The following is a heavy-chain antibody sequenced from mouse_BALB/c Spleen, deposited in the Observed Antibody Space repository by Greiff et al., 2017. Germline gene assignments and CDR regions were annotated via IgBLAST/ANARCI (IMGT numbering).Heavy chain of an antibody. D-gene: IGHD2-14*01. J-gene: IGHJ4*01. CDR2: ISYSGST. Sequence: EVQRVESGPGLVKPSQSLSLTCTVTGYSITSDYAWNWIRQFPGNKLEWMGYISYSGSTSYNPSLKSRISITRDTSKNQFFLQLNSVTTEDTATYYCARRYGDYYAMDYWGQGTSVTVSS. CDR1: GYSITSDYA. V-gene: IGHV3-2*02. CDR3: ARRYGDYYAMDY.